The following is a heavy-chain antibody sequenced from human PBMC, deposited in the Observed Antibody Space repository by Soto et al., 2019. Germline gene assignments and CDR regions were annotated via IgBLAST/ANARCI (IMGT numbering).Heavy chain of an antibody. D-gene: IGHD3-9*01. CDR1: GGTFSNYA. Sequence: QVQLVQSGAEVKKPGSSVKVSCKASGGTFSNYAFSWVRQAPGQGLEWMGGIIPIFGTAKYAQKFQGRVTITADESTNTAYMELSSLRSEDTAVYYCASNPILTGTTYYCYYGMDVWGQGTTVTVSS. CDR2: IIPIFGTA. CDR3: ASNPILTGTTYYCYYGMDV. J-gene: IGHJ6*02. V-gene: IGHV1-69*12.